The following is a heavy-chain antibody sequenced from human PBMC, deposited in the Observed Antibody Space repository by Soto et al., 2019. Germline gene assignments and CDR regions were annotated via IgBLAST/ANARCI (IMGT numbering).Heavy chain of an antibody. D-gene: IGHD5-18*01. CDR2: ISYGGST. CDR1: GGSINSGGYC. J-gene: IGHJ4*02. Sequence: QVQLQESGPGLVKPSQTLSLTCTVSGGSINSGGYCWSWIRQHPGKGLDWIGCISYGGSTSYNPSLRGRVTISVDTSKTQFSLKLTSVTAADTAVYYCSRGILVWGQGALITVSS. V-gene: IGHV4-31*03. CDR3: SRGILV.